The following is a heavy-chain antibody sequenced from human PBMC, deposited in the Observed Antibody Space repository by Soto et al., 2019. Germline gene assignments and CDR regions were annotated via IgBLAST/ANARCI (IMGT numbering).Heavy chain of an antibody. CDR2: IWYDGSNK. Sequence: GGSLRLSCAASGFTFSSYGMHWVRQAPGKGLEWVAVIWYDGSNKYYADSVKGRFTISRDNSKNTLYLQMNSLRAEDTAVYYCARERYCSGGSCYSGVNRDYYGMDVWGQGTTVTVSS. D-gene: IGHD2-15*01. V-gene: IGHV3-33*01. CDR3: ARERYCSGGSCYSGVNRDYYGMDV. J-gene: IGHJ6*02. CDR1: GFTFSSYG.